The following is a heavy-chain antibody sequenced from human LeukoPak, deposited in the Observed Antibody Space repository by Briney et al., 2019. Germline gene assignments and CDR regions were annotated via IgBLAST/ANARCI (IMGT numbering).Heavy chain of an antibody. Sequence: GGSLGLSCGDSGLTFSRVNMSWVRQAPGKGLEWVSFISLSGSYMYYADSVKGRFTITRDNAKNSLFLQMDSLRAEDTAVYYCARENILEDTSTVDYWGQGTLVTVSS. CDR3: ARENILEDTSTVDY. D-gene: IGHD2-2*01. CDR2: ISLSGSYM. V-gene: IGHV3-21*06. J-gene: IGHJ4*02. CDR1: GLTFSRVN.